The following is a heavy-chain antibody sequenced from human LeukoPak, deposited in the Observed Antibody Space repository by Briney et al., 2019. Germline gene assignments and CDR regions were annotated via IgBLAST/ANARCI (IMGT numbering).Heavy chain of an antibody. CDR1: GFTFSSYW. Sequence: GGSLRLSCAASGFTFSSYWMSWVRQAPGKGLEWVANINQDGSEKYYVDSVKGRVTISRDNAKNSLSLQMNSLRAEDTAVYYCARVSFCPRCHFDYWGQGTLVTVSS. CDR2: INQDGSEK. CDR3: ARVSFCPRCHFDY. D-gene: IGHD2/OR15-2a*01. J-gene: IGHJ4*02. V-gene: IGHV3-7*02.